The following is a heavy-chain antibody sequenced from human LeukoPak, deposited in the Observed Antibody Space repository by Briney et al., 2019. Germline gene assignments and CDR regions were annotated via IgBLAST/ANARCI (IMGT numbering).Heavy chain of an antibody. D-gene: IGHD6-13*01. V-gene: IGHV4-34*01. CDR3: ARGGNYSSSSSSMTDY. J-gene: IGHJ4*02. CDR1: GGSFSGYY. CDR2: INHSGST. Sequence: PSETLSLTCAVYGGSFSGYYWSWIRQPPGKELEWIGEINHSGSTNYNPSLKSRVTISVDTSKNQFSLKLSSVTAADTAVYYCARGGNYSSSSSSMTDYWGQGTLVTVSS.